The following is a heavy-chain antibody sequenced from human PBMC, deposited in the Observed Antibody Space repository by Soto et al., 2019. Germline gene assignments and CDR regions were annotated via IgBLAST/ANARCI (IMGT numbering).Heavy chain of an antibody. CDR1: GFTFSSYW. Sequence: EVQLVESGGGLVQPGGSLRLSCAASGFTFSSYWMHWVRQAPGKGLVWVSRINSVGTSTSYADSVKGRFTISRDNAKNTLYLQMNSLRAEDTAVYYCARGGEMKYYDSSGYSYWGQGTLVTVSS. CDR2: INSVGTST. V-gene: IGHV3-74*01. D-gene: IGHD3-22*01. J-gene: IGHJ4*02. CDR3: ARGGEMKYYDSSGYSY.